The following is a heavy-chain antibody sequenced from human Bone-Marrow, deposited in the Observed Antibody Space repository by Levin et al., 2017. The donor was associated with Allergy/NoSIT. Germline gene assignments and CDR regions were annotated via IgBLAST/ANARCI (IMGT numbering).Heavy chain of an antibody. Sequence: PGGSLRLSCTGSGFTFGDHAMSWYRQAPGKGLEWLRYIRSKAYGGTTEYAASVKGRFTISRDDSKSFVYLQMDSLKAEDTAVYYCATDEYGSDLKVYGGDQWGQGTLVTVSS. D-gene: IGHD4-23*01. CDR1: GFTFGDHA. CDR2: IRSKAYGGTT. V-gene: IGHV3-49*03. J-gene: IGHJ5*02. CDR3: ATDEYGSDLKVYGGDQ.